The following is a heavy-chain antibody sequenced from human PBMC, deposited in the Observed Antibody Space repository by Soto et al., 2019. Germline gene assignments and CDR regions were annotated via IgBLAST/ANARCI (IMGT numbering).Heavy chain of an antibody. CDR2: ILGSGGT. CDR3: LKVSGDGGLWWFPEP. D-gene: IGHD2-8*02. V-gene: IGHV3-23*01. CDR1: CFTLSNYA. Sequence: SQTVSCASFCFTLSNYAMLGARPALGKRLEWVSGILGSGGTSHADYVEGRFTISKDHSKNTLYLQMNSLRVEDTAGYYWLKVSGDGGLWWFPEPWGQG. J-gene: IGHJ5*02.